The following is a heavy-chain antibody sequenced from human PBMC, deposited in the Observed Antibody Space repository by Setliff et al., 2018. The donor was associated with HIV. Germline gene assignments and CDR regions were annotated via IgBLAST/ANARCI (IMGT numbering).Heavy chain of an antibody. CDR2: ISYDSRFI. D-gene: IGHD3-10*01. J-gene: IGHJ4*02. Sequence: GGSLRLSCAASGFTFSNYNMNWVRQAPGKGLEWVSSISYDSRFIYYADSMKGRFTISRDNAKKLVYLQMNSLRAEDTAVYYCAKGTGHREGVPSWFDYWGQGRLVTVSS. V-gene: IGHV3-21*04. CDR1: GFTFSNYN. CDR3: AKGTGHREGVPSWFDY.